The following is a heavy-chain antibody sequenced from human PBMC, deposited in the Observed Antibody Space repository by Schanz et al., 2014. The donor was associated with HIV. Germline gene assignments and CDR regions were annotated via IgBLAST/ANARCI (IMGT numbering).Heavy chain of an antibody. D-gene: IGHD6-19*01. CDR2: IWNDGTNK. CDR3: VRDAGAQWLDGDNWFDP. CDR1: GFTFSSYG. V-gene: IGHV3-33*08. J-gene: IGHJ5*02. Sequence: VQLVESGGGLVKPGGSLRLSCSVSGFTFSSYGMHWVRQAPGKGLEWVAVIWNDGTNKYHADSVKGRFTISRDNSKNTVSLQMNSLRSEDTAVYYCVRDAGAQWLDGDNWFDPWGQGTLVTVSS.